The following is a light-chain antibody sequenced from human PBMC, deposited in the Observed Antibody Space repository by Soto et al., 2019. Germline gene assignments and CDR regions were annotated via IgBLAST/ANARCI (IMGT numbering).Light chain of an antibody. V-gene: IGLV4-60*02. CDR3: ETWDNNILV. CDR2: LEVSGSY. J-gene: IGLJ2*01. Sequence: QSVLTQSSSASASLGSSVKLTCTLSSGHSSYIIAWHQQQPEQAPPYLMKLEVSGSYNQGSGVPDRFSGSSSRADRYITTSIHQFEDEADYYCETWDNNILVFGGGTKLTVL. CDR1: SGHSSYI.